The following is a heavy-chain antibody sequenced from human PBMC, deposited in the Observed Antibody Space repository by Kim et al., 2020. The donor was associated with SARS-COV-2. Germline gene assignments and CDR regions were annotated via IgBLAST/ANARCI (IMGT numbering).Heavy chain of an antibody. Sequence: SETLSLTCTVSGGSISSSSYYWGWIRQPPGKGLEWIGSIYYSGSTYYNPSLKSRVTISVDTSKNQFSLKLSSVTAADTAVYYCARRPTMMPGPVAYFDLWGRGTLVTVSS. CDR1: GGSISSSSYY. CDR2: IYYSGST. CDR3: ARRPTMMPGPVAYFDL. J-gene: IGHJ2*01. V-gene: IGHV4-39*01. D-gene: IGHD3-22*01.